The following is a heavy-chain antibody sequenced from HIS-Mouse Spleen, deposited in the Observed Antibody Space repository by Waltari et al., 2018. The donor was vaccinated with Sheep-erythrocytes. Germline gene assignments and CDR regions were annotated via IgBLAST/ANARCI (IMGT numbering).Heavy chain of an antibody. CDR1: GYTFTGYY. D-gene: IGHD1-26*01. CDR2: INPNGGGT. Sequence: QVQLVQSGAEVKKPGASVKVSCKASGYTFTGYYMHWVRQAPGQGLEWMGGINPNGGGTNYAQKVQGRVTRTRDTSISTAYMELSRLRSDDTAVYYCETIVGATTTMSYWGQGTLVTVSS. J-gene: IGHJ4*02. V-gene: IGHV1-2*02. CDR3: ETIVGATTTMSY.